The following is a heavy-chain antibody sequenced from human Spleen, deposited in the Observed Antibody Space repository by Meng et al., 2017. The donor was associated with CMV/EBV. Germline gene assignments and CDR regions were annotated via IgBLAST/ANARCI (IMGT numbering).Heavy chain of an antibody. CDR3: ARQTPDNWFDP. D-gene: IGHD2-15*01. CDR2: TYYDGTT. V-gene: IGHV4-31*02. J-gene: IGHJ5*02. Sequence: VSGGPLRSGRNSWRWLRPLPEKGLEWIGYTYYDGTTHYDWSLRSRVTISVDTSKNQFSLKLSSVTAADTAVYYCARQTPDNWFDPWGQGALVTVSS. CDR1: GGPLRSGRNS.